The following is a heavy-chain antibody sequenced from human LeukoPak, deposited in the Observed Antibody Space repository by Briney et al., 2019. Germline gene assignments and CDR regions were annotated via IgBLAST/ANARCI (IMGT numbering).Heavy chain of an antibody. CDR1: GFTFSSYS. CDR2: ISSSSSYI. J-gene: IGHJ4*02. D-gene: IGHD3-16*02. V-gene: IGHV3-21*01. CDR3: ARDLRLIGGVIGLFDY. Sequence: GGSLRLSCAASGFTFSSYSMNWVRQAPGKGLEWVSSISSSSSYIYYADSVKGRFTISRDNAKNSLYLQMNSLRAEDTAVYYCARDLRLIGGVIGLFDYWGQGTLVTASS.